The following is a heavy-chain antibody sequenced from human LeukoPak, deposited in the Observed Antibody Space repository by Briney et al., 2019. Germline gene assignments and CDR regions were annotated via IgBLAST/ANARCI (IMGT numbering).Heavy chain of an antibody. CDR2: ISGDNIYV. D-gene: IGHD3-22*01. Sequence: GGSLRLSCAASGFTFTDYKMNWVGQAPGKGLEWVSSISGDNIYVLYADSVQGRSTVSKDNAKNSLYLQMNNLRAEDTAVYYCVRDPDLSYYASSGLDYWGQRTLVTVSS. CDR1: GFTFTDYK. V-gene: IGHV3-21*01. J-gene: IGHJ4*02. CDR3: VRDPDLSYYASSGLDY.